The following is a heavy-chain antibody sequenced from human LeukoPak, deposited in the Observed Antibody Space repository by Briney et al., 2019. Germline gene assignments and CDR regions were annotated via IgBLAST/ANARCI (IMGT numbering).Heavy chain of an antibody. J-gene: IGHJ4*02. D-gene: IGHD3-10*01. Sequence: GGSLRLSCGASGFSIRTYWMSWVRQAPGKGLEWVSAISGSGGSTYYADSVKGRFTISRDNSKNTLYLQMNSLRAEDTAVYYCAKDLIYGSGSYYFDYWGQGALVTVSS. V-gene: IGHV3-23*01. CDR3: AKDLIYGSGSYYFDY. CDR1: GFSIRTYW. CDR2: ISGSGGST.